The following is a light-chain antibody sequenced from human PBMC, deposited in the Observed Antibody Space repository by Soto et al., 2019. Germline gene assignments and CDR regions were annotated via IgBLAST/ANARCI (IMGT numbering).Light chain of an antibody. V-gene: IGLV2-11*01. Sequence: QSALTQPRSVSGSPGQSVTISCTGTSSDVGGYNYVSWYQQHPGKAPKLMIYDVTKRPSGVPDRFSGSKSGSTASLTISGLQAEDEADDYCCSYAGSYTFLFGGGTKL. CDR2: DVT. CDR1: SSDVGGYNY. CDR3: CSYAGSYTFL. J-gene: IGLJ2*01.